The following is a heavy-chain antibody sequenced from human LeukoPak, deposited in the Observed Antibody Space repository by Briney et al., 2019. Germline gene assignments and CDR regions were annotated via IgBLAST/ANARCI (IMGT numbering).Heavy chain of an antibody. V-gene: IGHV3-7*03. CDR2: IKEDGTVK. J-gene: IGHJ4*02. D-gene: IGHD6-6*01. CDR3: ARIGYRSSSFDY. CDR1: RFNFNNYW. Sequence: PGGSLRLSCAASRFNFNNYWMSWVRQAPGRGLEWVANIKEDGTVKYYVDSVKGRFIISRDNAKNSQYLQINSLRAEDTAIYYCARIGYRSSSFDYWGLGTLVTVSS.